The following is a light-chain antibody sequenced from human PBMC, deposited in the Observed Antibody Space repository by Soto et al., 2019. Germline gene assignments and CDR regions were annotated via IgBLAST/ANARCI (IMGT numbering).Light chain of an antibody. Sequence: QSVLTQPASVSGSPGQSITISCTGTSSDVGSYKLVSWYQQHPGKAHKLMISEVSKRPSGISDRFSGSKSGSTASLTISGLQAEDEADYYCCSYAGTSTHTVFGGGTKLTVL. J-gene: IGLJ7*01. CDR1: SSDVGSYKL. CDR3: CSYAGTSTHTV. CDR2: EVS. V-gene: IGLV2-23*02.